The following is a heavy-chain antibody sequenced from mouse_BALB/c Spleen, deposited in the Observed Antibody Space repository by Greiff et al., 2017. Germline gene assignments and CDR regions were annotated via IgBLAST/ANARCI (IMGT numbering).Heavy chain of an antibody. CDR2: ISDGGSYT. D-gene: IGHD1-1*01. V-gene: IGHV5-4*02. CDR3: GRGYYGYYYAMDY. CDR1: GFTFSDYY. Sequence: EVKLVESGGGLVKPGGSLKLSCAASGFTFSDYYMYWVRQTPEKRLEWVATISDGGSYTYYPDSVKGRFTISRDNAKNNLYLQMSSLKSEDTAMYYCGRGYYGYYYAMDYWGQGTSVTVSS. J-gene: IGHJ4*01.